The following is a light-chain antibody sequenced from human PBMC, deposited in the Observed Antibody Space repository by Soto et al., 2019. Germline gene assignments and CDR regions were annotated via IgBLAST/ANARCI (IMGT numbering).Light chain of an antibody. CDR1: QAIRSN. CDR2: GAS. J-gene: IGKJ5*01. V-gene: IGKV3-15*01. Sequence: EIVLTQSPATLSVSPGERVTLSCRASQAIRSNLAWHQQKPGQPPRLLLYGASTRATDTPVRFSGSGSGTEFTLTITSLQSEDFAVYHCQQYNNWPLTFGQGTRLEIK. CDR3: QQYNNWPLT.